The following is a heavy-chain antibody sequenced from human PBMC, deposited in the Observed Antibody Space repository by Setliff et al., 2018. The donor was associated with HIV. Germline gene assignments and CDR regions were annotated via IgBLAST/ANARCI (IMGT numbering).Heavy chain of an antibody. CDR1: GGSTSSSSYY. V-gene: IGHV4-39*01. D-gene: IGHD2-21*02. CDR3: VRHNPTVVTDGFDI. J-gene: IGHJ3*02. CDR2: IYYSGST. Sequence: LSLTCTVSGGSTSSSSYYWVWIRQPPGRGMEWIGSIYYSGSTFYNPSLKSRVTISVDTSKNQFSLNLSSVTAADTAVYFCVRHNPTVVTDGFDIWGQGTMVTVSS.